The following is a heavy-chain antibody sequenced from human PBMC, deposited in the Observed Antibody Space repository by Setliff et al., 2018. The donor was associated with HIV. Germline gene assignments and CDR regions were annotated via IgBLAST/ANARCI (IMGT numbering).Heavy chain of an antibody. V-gene: IGHV1-18*01. CDR1: GYSFISHD. J-gene: IGHJ4*02. CDR3: ARDDDVIMVVVGGDY. D-gene: IGHD3-22*01. Sequence: ASVKVSCKASGYSFISHDINWVRQAPGQGLEWMGRISIYNGNVNTAPRFQGRITMTTDTSTNTAYLELRSLRSDDTAVYYCARDDDVIMVVVGGDYWGQGTLVTVSS. CDR2: ISIYNGNV.